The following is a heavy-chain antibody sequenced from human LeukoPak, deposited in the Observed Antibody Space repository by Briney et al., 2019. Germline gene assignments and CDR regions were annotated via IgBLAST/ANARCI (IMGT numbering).Heavy chain of an antibody. CDR1: GFTFDDYA. CDR3: AKSKQQLAPTYFDY. V-gene: IGHV3-43*02. Sequence: GGSLRLSCAASGFTFDDYAMHWVRQAPGKGLEWVSLISGDGGSTYYADSVKRRFTISRDNSKNSLYLQMNSLRTEDTALYYCAKSKQQLAPTYFDYWGQGTLVTVSS. J-gene: IGHJ4*02. D-gene: IGHD6-13*01. CDR2: ISGDGGST.